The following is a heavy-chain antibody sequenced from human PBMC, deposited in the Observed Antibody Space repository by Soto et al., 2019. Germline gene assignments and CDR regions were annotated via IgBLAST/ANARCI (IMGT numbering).Heavy chain of an antibody. CDR2: VYHSGTT. V-gene: IGHV4-4*02. J-gene: IGHJ4*02. CDR1: GGSISDNW. Sequence: QVQLQESGPGLVKPSGTLSLTCAVSGGSISDNWGSWVRQPPWKGLEWIGEVYHSGTTYYNPSLKSRVTISPDKSARQISLTANSVAAADTAVYYWAWNGAGARTRGFDSWGQGTLVTVSS. CDR3: AWNGAGARTRGFDS. D-gene: IGHD3-10*01.